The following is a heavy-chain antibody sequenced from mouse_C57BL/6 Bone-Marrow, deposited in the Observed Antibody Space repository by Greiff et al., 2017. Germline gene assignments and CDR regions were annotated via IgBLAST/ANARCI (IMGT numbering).Heavy chain of an antibody. J-gene: IGHJ4*01. V-gene: IGHV1-61*01. CDR3: ARRHYYGTLYAMDY. CDR1: GYTFTSYW. D-gene: IGHD1-1*01. CDR2: IYPSDSET. Sequence: QVQLQQPGAELVRPGSSVKLSCKASGYTFTSYWMAWVQQRPGQGLEWIGNIYPSDSETHYNHKFKDKATLTVDKSSSTAYMQLSSLTSEDSAVYYCARRHYYGTLYAMDYWGQGTSVTVSS.